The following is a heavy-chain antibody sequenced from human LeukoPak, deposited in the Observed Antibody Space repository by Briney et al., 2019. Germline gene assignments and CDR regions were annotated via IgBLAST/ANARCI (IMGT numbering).Heavy chain of an antibody. J-gene: IGHJ6*03. Sequence: PSETLYLTRTVSVGSISSSNYYWGWIRQPPGNGLEWIGTIYYSGHTYYNPSLKSRVTIFVDTSQNQFSLKLSSVTAADTAVYYCARHRRDHDFWSGSNPTDYYYYMDVWGKGTSVTVSS. D-gene: IGHD3-3*01. CDR2: IYYSGHT. V-gene: IGHV4-39*01. CDR3: ARHRRDHDFWSGSNPTDYYYYMDV. CDR1: VGSISSSNYY.